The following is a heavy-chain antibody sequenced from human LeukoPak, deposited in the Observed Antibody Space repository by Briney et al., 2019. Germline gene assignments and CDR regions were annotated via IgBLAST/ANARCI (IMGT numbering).Heavy chain of an antibody. CDR2: ISGSGGST. J-gene: IGHJ4*02. CDR1: GFTFSSYA. CDR3: AKSGGYDFSFDY. D-gene: IGHD5-12*01. V-gene: IGHV3-23*01. Sequence: GGSLRLSCAASGFTFSSYAMSWVRQAPGKGLEGVSAISGSGGSTYYADSVKGRFTISRDNSKNTLYLQMNSLRADDTAVYYCAKSGGYDFSFDYWGQGTLVTVSS.